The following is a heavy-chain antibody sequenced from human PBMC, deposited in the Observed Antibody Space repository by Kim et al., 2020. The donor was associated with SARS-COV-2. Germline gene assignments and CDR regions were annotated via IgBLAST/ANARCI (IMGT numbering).Heavy chain of an antibody. J-gene: IGHJ4*02. D-gene: IGHD2-21*02. CDR3: AIHPPVVVVTAIPNY. Sequence: DSVKGRFTSSRDNAKNTLYLQMNSLRAEDTAVYDCAIHPPVVVVTAIPNYWGQGTLVTVSS. V-gene: IGHV3-74*01.